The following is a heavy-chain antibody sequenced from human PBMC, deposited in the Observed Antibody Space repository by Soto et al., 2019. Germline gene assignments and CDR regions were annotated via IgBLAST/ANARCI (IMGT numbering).Heavy chain of an antibody. CDR3: TRAWYPVDY. V-gene: IGHV3-49*04. CDR2: IRSKAYGGTT. CDR1: GLTFSDAW. Sequence: GGSLRLSCTVSGLTFSDAWLNWVRQAPGKGLEWVGFIRSKAYGGTTEYAASVKGRFTISRDDSKSIAYLQMNSLKTEDTAVYYCTRAWYPVDYWGQGTLVTVSS. J-gene: IGHJ4*02. D-gene: IGHD6-13*01.